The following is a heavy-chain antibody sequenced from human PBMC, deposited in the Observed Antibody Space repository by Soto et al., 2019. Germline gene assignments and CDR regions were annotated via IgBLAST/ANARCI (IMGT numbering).Heavy chain of an antibody. J-gene: IGHJ5*02. Sequence: PSETLSLTCTVSGGSISSGDYYWSWIRQPPGKGLEWIGYIYYSGSTYYNPSLKSRVTISVDTSKNQFSLKLSSVTAADTAVYYCARGVYDFWSGLRWFDLWGQGPLVTVSS. V-gene: IGHV4-30-4*01. CDR3: ARGVYDFWSGLRWFDL. CDR1: GGSISSGDYY. CDR2: IYYSGST. D-gene: IGHD3-3*01.